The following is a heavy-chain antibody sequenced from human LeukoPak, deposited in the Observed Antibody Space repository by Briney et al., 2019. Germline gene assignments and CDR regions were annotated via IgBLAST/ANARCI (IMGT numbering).Heavy chain of an antibody. CDR3: ARDRYPGRSWYSTNWFDP. CDR1: GYTFTGYY. Sequence: ASVKVSCKASGYTFTGYYMHWVRQAPGQGLEWMGWINPNSGGTNYAQKFQGRVTMTRDTSISTAYMELSRLRSDDTAVYYCARDRYPGRSWYSTNWFDPWGQGTLVTVSS. D-gene: IGHD6-13*01. V-gene: IGHV1-2*02. CDR2: INPNSGGT. J-gene: IGHJ5*02.